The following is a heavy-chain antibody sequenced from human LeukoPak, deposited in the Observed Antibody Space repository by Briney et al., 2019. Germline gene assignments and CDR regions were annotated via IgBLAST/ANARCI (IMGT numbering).Heavy chain of an antibody. CDR2: ISGSGGST. V-gene: IGHV3-23*01. CDR3: ARRALSYYYYGMDV. CDR1: GPTFSVFG. Sequence: AGGCLRLSWGASGPTFSVFGVHWVRQAPGKGLEWVSGISGSGGSTYYAESVKGRFTISRDNAKNTLYLQMNSLRADDTAVYYCARRALSYYYYGMDVWGQGTTVTVSS. J-gene: IGHJ6*02. D-gene: IGHD3-10*01.